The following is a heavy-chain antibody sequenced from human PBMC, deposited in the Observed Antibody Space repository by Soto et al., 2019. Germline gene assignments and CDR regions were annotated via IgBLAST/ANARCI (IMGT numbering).Heavy chain of an antibody. J-gene: IGHJ3*02. Sequence: PGGSLRLSCAASGFTFDDYAMHWVRQAPGKGLEWVSGISWNSGSIGYADSVKGRFTISRDNAKNSLYLQMNSLRAEDTAVYYCARDLRSVTTNAFAIWGQGTMVTVS. D-gene: IGHD4-17*01. CDR2: ISWNSGSI. CDR1: GFTFDDYA. CDR3: ARDLRSVTTNAFAI. V-gene: IGHV3-9*01.